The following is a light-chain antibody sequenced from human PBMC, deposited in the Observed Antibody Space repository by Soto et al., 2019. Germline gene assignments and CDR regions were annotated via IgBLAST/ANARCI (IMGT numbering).Light chain of an antibody. CDR1: NGHNSFA. Sequence: QPVLTQSPSASAFLGASVKLTCTLSNGHNSFAIAWHQQKPSKGPRYLMKLNSDGTHRKGDGIPDRFSGSRSGAESYLTISSLQSDDEADYYCQTWGTAPLFGGGTKLTVL. CDR3: QTWGTAPL. V-gene: IGLV4-69*01. CDR2: LNSDGTH. J-gene: IGLJ2*01.